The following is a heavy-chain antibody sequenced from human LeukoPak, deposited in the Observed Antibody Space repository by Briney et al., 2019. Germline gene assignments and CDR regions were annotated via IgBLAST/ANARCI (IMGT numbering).Heavy chain of an antibody. CDR1: GGSISSYY. D-gene: IGHD1-7*01. CDR2: IYYSGST. CDR3: ARQELGWFDP. J-gene: IGHJ5*02. V-gene: IGHV4-59*08. Sequence: SETLSLTGTGSGGSISSYYWSWIRQPPGTGLEWIGYIYYSGSTNYNPSLKSRVTMSVDTSKNQSSLKLSSVTAADTAVYYCARQELGWFDPWGQGTLVTVSS.